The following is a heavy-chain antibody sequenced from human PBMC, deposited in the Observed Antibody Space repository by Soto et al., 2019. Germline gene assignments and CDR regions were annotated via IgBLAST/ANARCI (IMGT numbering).Heavy chain of an antibody. D-gene: IGHD6-6*01. CDR3: ARDKGQLVPADGY. CDR2: ITSSGSSI. J-gene: IGHJ4*02. CDR1: GFSFSDYY. Sequence: GGSLRLSCAASGFSFSDYYMSWIRQAPGKGLEWVSYITSSGSSIYYADSVKGRFTISRDNAKNSLYLQMNSLRAEDTAVYYCARDKGQLVPADGYWGQGTLVTVSS. V-gene: IGHV3-11*01.